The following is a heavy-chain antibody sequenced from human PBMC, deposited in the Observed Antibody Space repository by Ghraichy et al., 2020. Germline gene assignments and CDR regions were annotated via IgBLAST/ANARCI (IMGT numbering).Heavy chain of an antibody. Sequence: ASVKVSCKASGYTFTSYDINWVRQATGQGLEWMGWMNPNSGNTGYAQKFQGRVTMTRNTSISTAYMELSSLRSEDTAVYYCARGERNSGWYYRYYYGMDVWGQGTTVTVSS. CDR3: ARGERNSGWYYRYYYGMDV. D-gene: IGHD6-19*01. V-gene: IGHV1-8*01. CDR1: GYTFTSYD. J-gene: IGHJ6*02. CDR2: MNPNSGNT.